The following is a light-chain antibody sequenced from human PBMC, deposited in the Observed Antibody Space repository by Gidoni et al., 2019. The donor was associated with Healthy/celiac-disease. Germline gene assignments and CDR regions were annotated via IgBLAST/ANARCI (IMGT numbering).Light chain of an antibody. CDR3: SSYAGSNNLV. CDR2: EVS. J-gene: IGLJ3*02. Sequence: QSALTQPPSASGSPGQSVTISCTGTSSDVGGYNYVSWYQQHPGKAYKLMIYEVSKRPSGVPDRFSGSKSGNTASLTVSGLQAEDEADYYCSSYAGSNNLVFGGGTKLTVL. CDR1: SSDVGGYNY. V-gene: IGLV2-8*01.